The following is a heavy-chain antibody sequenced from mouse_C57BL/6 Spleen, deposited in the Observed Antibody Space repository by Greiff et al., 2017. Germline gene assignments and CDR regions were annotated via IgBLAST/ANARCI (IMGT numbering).Heavy chain of an antibody. V-gene: IGHV1-82*01. Sequence: QVQLQQSGPELVKPGASVKISCKASGYAFCSSWMNWVKQRPGKGLEWIGRIYPGDGDTNYNGKFKGKATLTADKSSSTAYMQLSSLTSEDSAVYFCSRAQGFAYWGQGTLVTVSA. CDR3: SRAQGFAY. J-gene: IGHJ3*01. CDR2: IYPGDGDT. CDR1: GYAFCSSW.